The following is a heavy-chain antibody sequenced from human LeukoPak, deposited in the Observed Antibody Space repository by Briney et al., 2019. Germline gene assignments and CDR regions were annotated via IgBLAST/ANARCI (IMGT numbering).Heavy chain of an antibody. J-gene: IGHJ5*02. D-gene: IGHD3-10*01. CDR3: MRRPSPRAGRTEP. CDR2: INPNNPNNGGT. V-gene: IGHV1-2*02. Sequence: PSVKVSCKASGYTFTASYLHWVRQAPGQGLEWMGRINPNNPNNGGTIYAQKFQGRVTMTRDTSNSTAYMELNSLTSDDTAVYYCMRRPSPRAGRTEPWGQGTLVTVSS. CDR1: GYTFTASY.